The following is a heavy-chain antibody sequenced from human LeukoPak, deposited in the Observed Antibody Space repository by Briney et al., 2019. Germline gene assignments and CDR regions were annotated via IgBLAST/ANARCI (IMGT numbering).Heavy chain of an antibody. D-gene: IGHD6-13*01. CDR3: AKSMGSSWYQPFDY. V-gene: IGHV3-23*01. J-gene: IGHJ4*02. Sequence: GGSLRLSCAGSGFTFSSYGMSWVRQTPGKGLEWVSAISGSGVSTYYVDSVKGRFTISRDNSKNTLVLQMNSLRAEDTAVYYCAKSMGSSWYQPFDYWGQGTLVTVSS. CDR2: ISGSGVST. CDR1: GFTFSSYG.